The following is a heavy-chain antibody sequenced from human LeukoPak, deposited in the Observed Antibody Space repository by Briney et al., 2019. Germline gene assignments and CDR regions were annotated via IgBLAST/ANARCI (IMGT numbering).Heavy chain of an antibody. CDR1: GGSINTYY. CDR2: VRANGEN. V-gene: IGHV4-59*08. J-gene: IGHJ3*02. CDR3: ARQPANTAAFDI. Sequence: PSETLSLTCTVSGGSINTYYWSWIRQPPGKGLEWIAYVRANGENNYNPSLKSRVAISLDTANGQISLTLNFVTAADTAIYYCARQPANTAAFDIWGLGTMVTVSS. D-gene: IGHD5-18*01.